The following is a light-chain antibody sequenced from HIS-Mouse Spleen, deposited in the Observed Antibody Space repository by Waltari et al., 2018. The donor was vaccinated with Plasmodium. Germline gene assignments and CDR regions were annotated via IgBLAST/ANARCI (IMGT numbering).Light chain of an antibody. CDR1: ALPTKY. CDR3: YSTDSSGNHRV. Sequence: SYELTQPPSVSVSPGQTARTTCPGDALPTKYHYWYQQKSGQAPVLVIDEDSKRPSGIPERFSGSSSGTMATLTISGAQVEDEADYYCYSTDSSGNHRVFGGGTKLTVL. CDR2: EDS. J-gene: IGLJ3*02. V-gene: IGLV3-10*01.